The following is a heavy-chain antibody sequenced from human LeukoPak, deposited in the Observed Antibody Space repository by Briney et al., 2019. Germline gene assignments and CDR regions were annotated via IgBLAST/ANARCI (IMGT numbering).Heavy chain of an antibody. CDR2: IYYSGST. J-gene: IGHJ4*02. CDR3: ARDTRMSSGYHYFNL. V-gene: IGHV4-30-4*01. Sequence: SQTLSLTCSVSGDSISSGDYYWSWVRQPPGKTLECIGYIYYSGSTYSNPSLRSRVTISVDTPNKQFSLKLSSVTAADTAVYYCARDTRMSSGYHYFNLWGQGTLVTVSS. D-gene: IGHD3-22*01. CDR1: GDSISSGDYY.